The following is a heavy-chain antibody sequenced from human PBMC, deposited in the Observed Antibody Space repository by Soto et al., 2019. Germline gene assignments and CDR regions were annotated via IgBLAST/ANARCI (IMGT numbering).Heavy chain of an antibody. D-gene: IGHD5-12*01. Sequence: PGGSLRLSCAASGFTFSSYSMNWVRQAPGKGLEWVSYISSSSSTIYYADSVKGRFTISRDNAKNSLYLQMNSLRAEDTAVYYCARVALQYYYMDVWGKGTTVTVSS. CDR2: ISSSSSTI. J-gene: IGHJ6*03. V-gene: IGHV3-48*01. CDR1: GFTFSSYS. CDR3: ARVALQYYYMDV.